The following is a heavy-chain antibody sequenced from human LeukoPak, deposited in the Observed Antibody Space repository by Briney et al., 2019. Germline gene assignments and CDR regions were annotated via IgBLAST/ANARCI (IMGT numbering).Heavy chain of an antibody. D-gene: IGHD2-15*01. CDR2: IIPILGIA. J-gene: IGHJ4*02. CDR1: GGTFSSYA. CDR3: ARGEQYCSGGSCYSTFDY. V-gene: IGHV1-69*04. Sequence: GASVKVSCKASGGTFSSYAISWVRQAPGQGLEWMGRIIPILGIANYAQKFQGRVTITADKSTSTAYMELSSLRSEDTAVYYCARGEQYCSGGSCYSTFDYWGQGTLVTVSS.